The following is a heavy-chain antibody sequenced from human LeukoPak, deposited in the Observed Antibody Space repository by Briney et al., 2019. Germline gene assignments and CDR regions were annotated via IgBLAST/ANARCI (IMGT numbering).Heavy chain of an antibody. V-gene: IGHV4-34*01. CDR3: ARDGYSYGHEYYMDV. CDR2: INHSGST. Sequence: SETLSLTCAVYGGSFSGYYWSWIRQPPGKGLEWIGEINHSGSTNYNPSLKSRVTISVDTSKNQFSLKLSSVTAADTAVYYCARDGYSYGHEYYMDVWGKGTTVTISS. D-gene: IGHD5-18*01. CDR1: GGSFSGYY. J-gene: IGHJ6*03.